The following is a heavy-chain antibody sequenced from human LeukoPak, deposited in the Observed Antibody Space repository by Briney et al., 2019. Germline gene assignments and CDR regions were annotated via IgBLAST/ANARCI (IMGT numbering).Heavy chain of an antibody. CDR1: GGSISSGFYY. CDR3: ARSGYSHGYYTNWFDP. V-gene: IGHV4-61*02. J-gene: IGHJ5*02. D-gene: IGHD5-18*01. CDR2: SYTSGST. Sequence: SETLSPTCTVSGGSISSGFYYWSWIRQPAGKGLEWIGRSYTSGSTNYNPSLKSRVTISVDTSKNQFSLKLSSVTAADTAVYYCARSGYSHGYYTNWFDPWGQGTLVTVSS.